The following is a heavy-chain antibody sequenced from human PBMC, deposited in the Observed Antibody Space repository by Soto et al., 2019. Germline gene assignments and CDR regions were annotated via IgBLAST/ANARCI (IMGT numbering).Heavy chain of an antibody. D-gene: IGHD6-13*01. V-gene: IGHV1-69*01. CDR1: GGTFSSYA. J-gene: IGHJ4*02. Sequence: QVQLVQSGAEVKKPGSSVKVSCKASGGTFSSYAISWVRQAPGQGLEWMGGIIHIFGTANYAQKFQGRVTITADESTSTAYMELSSLRSEDTAVYYCARDRGIAAAGTEGYYFDYWGQGTLVTVSS. CDR3: ARDRGIAAAGTEGYYFDY. CDR2: IIHIFGTA.